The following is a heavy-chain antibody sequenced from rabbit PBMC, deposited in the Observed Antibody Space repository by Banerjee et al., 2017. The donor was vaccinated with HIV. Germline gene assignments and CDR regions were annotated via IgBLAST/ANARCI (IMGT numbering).Heavy chain of an antibody. V-gene: IGHV1S40*01. CDR1: GFSFSSSYY. J-gene: IGHJ4*01. CDR3: ARSAGGYYNGFNL. Sequence: QSLEESGGDLVKPGASLTLTCTASGFSFSSSYYMCWVRQAPGKGLEWIACIYAGSAGTTYYADWAKGRFTITRSTSLNTVTLQMTGLTAADTATYFCARSAGGYYNGFNLWGPGTLVTVS. D-gene: IGHD1-1*01. CDR2: IYAGSAGTT.